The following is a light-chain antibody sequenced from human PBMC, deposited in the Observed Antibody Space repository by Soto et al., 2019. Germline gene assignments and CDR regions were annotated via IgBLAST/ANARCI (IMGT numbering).Light chain of an antibody. CDR1: RASIGSNT. V-gene: IGLV1-44*01. J-gene: IGLJ3*02. CDR2: NNN. CDR3: AAWDDSLSGPV. Sequence: QSVLTQPPSASGPPGQGVTISCSGIRASIGSNTVTWYQHLPGAAPKLLVYNNNQRPSGVPDRFSGSKSDTSASLAISGLQFEDEAVYYCAAWDDSLSGPVFGGGTQLTVL.